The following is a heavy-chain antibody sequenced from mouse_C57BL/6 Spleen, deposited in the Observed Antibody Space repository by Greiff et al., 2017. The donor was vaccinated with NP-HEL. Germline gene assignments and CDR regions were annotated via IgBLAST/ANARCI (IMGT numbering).Heavy chain of an antibody. Sequence: EVKLQESGPGLVKPSQSLSLTCSVTGYSITSGYYWNWIRQFPGNKLEWMGYISYDGSNNYNPSLKNRISITRDTSKNQFFLKLNSVTTEDTATYYCARDLTTVPWYFDVWGTGTTVTVSS. CDR3: ARDLTTVPWYFDV. D-gene: IGHD1-1*01. V-gene: IGHV3-6*01. CDR1: GYSITSGYY. J-gene: IGHJ1*03. CDR2: ISYDGSN.